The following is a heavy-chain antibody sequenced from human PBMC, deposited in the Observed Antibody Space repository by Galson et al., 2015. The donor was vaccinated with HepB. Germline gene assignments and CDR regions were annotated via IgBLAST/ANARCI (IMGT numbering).Heavy chain of an antibody. D-gene: IGHD3-22*01. CDR1: GYTFTSYS. Sequence: SVKVSCKASGYTFTSYSFTWVRQAPGQGLEWMGWISPYSGKTTYERKFQGRVTMTTDTSTSTAHMELRGLRSDDTAVYYCARDPHLYYYDSSGNSDYWGQGTLVTVSS. CDR2: ISPYSGKT. CDR3: ARDPHLYYYDSSGNSDY. V-gene: IGHV1-18*01. J-gene: IGHJ4*02.